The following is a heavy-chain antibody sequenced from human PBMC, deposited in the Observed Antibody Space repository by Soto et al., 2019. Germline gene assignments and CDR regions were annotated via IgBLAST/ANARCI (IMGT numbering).Heavy chain of an antibody. J-gene: IGHJ3*02. Sequence: GGSLKLSCAASGFTFNTYAMSWVRQAPGQGLEWVSAISGSGFSTYYADSVKGRFSISSDSSKNTLFLQMNSLRADDTAVYFCATFTFGRPFDTWGQGTMVTVSS. V-gene: IGHV3-23*01. D-gene: IGHD3-16*01. CDR2: ISGSGFST. CDR3: ATFTFGRPFDT. CDR1: GFTFNTYA.